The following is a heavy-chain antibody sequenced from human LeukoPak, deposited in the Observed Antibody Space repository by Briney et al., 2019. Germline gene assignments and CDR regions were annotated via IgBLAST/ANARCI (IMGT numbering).Heavy chain of an antibody. CDR3: ARALYSSGSYYFDY. Sequence: GGSLRLSCAASGFTFSDYYMSWIRQAPGKGLEWVSYISSSSSYTNYADSVKGRFTISRDNAKNSLYLQMNSLRAEDTAVYYCARALYSSGSYYFDYWGQGTLVIVSS. V-gene: IGHV3-11*06. J-gene: IGHJ4*02. D-gene: IGHD6-19*01. CDR2: ISSSSSYT. CDR1: GFTFSDYY.